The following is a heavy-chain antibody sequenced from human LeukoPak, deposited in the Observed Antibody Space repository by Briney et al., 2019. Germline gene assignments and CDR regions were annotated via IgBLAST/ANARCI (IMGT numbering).Heavy chain of an antibody. CDR2: IYYSGST. V-gene: IGHV4-39*07. D-gene: IGHD6-13*01. Sequence: PSETLSLTCTVSGGSISSSSYYWGWIRQPPGKGLEWIGSIYYSGSTYYNPSLKSRVTMSVDTSKNQFSLKLSSVTTADTAVYYCARVVQAAAHEAFDYWGQGTLVTVSS. CDR1: GGSISSSSYY. CDR3: ARVVQAAAHEAFDY. J-gene: IGHJ4*02.